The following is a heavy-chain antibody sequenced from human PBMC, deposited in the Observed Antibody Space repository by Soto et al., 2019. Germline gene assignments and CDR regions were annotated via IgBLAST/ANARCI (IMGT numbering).Heavy chain of an antibody. D-gene: IGHD5-18*01. CDR3: ARNSDTAMVTDYFDY. J-gene: IGHJ4*02. CDR2: IIPIFGTA. CDR1: GGTFSSYA. V-gene: IGHV1-69*13. Sequence: WASVKVSCKASGGTFSSYAISWVRQAPGQGLEWMGGIIPIFGTANYAQKFQGRVTITADESTSTAYMELSSLRSEDTAVYYCARNSDTAMVTDYFDYWGQGTLVTVSS.